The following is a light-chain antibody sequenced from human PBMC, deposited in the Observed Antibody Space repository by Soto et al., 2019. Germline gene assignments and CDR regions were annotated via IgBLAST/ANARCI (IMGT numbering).Light chain of an antibody. CDR1: QNVRSNE. J-gene: IGKJ4*01. CDR2: GAS. Sequence: EIVLTQSPGTLSLSPGERATLSCRASQNVRSNELAWYQQKPGQAPRLLIYGASSRATAIPDRVSGSGSGTDFTLTISRLEPDDFAVYYCQQYGSSPLTFGGGTKMEFK. V-gene: IGKV3-20*01. CDR3: QQYGSSPLT.